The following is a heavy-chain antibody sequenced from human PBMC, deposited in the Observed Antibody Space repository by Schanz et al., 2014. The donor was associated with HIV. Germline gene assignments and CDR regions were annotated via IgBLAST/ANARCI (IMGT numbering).Heavy chain of an antibody. CDR2: IWYDGNNK. Sequence: VQVVESGGGVVQPGRSLRLSCTASGFTFSSYAIHWVRQAPGKGLEWVAVIWYDGNNKSYADSVKGRFTISRDNSENTLYLQMNSLRAEDTAVYYCAKENPLYYYTHGGPFDIWGQGTMVTVSS. J-gene: IGHJ3*02. D-gene: IGHD3-10*01. CDR3: AKENPLYYYTHGGPFDI. V-gene: IGHV3-33*06. CDR1: GFTFSSYA.